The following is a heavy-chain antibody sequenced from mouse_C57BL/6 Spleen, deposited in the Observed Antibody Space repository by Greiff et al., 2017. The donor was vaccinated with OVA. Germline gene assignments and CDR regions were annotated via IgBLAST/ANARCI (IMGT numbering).Heavy chain of an antibody. CDR3: ARVGNGSYAMDY. CDR2: IDPSDSET. J-gene: IGHJ4*01. V-gene: IGHV1-52*01. D-gene: IGHD2-2*01. Sequence: QVQLQQPGAELVRPGSSVKLSCKASGYTFTSYWMHWVKQRPIQGLEWIGNIDPSDSETHYNQKFKDKATLTVDKSSSTAYMQLSSLTSEDSAVYYCARVGNGSYAMDYWGQGTSVTVSS. CDR1: GYTFTSYW.